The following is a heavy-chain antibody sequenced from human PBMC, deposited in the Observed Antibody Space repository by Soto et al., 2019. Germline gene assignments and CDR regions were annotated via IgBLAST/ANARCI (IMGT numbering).Heavy chain of an antibody. Sequence: SLRLSCAASGFTFSTYWMHWVRQAPGKGLVWVSRINSDGSTTSYADSVKGRFTISRDNAKNTLYLQMNSLRAEGTALYYCARDSAIFGVVKVHYFDYWGQGTLVTVSS. CDR1: GFTFSTYW. CDR3: ARDSAIFGVVKVHYFDY. J-gene: IGHJ4*02. D-gene: IGHD3-3*01. V-gene: IGHV3-74*01. CDR2: INSDGSTT.